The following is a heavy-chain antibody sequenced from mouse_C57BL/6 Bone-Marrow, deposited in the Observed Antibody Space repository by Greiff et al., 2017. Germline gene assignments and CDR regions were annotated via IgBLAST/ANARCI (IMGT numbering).Heavy chain of an antibody. CDR2: IYPGDGDT. J-gene: IGHJ2*01. V-gene: IGHV1-82*01. CDR1: GYALSSSW. CDR3: ARSRGSCPIDY. D-gene: IGHD1-1*02. Sequence: QVQLQQSGPELVKPGASVKISCKASGYALSSSWMHWVKQRPGKGLEWIGRIYPGDGDTNYNGKFKGKATLTADKSSSTAYMQLSSLTSEDSAVYFCARSRGSCPIDYGCQGTTLTVSS.